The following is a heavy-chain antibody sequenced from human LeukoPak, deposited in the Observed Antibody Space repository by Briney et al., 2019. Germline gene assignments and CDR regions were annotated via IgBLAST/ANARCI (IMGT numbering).Heavy chain of an antibody. Sequence: SETLSLTCTLSGGSISSYYWSWLRQPPGKGLEWIGYIYYSGSTNYNPSLKSRVTISVDTSKNQFSLKLSSVTAADTAVYYCARARWGSSQPFDYWGQGTLVTVSS. CDR3: ARARWGSSQPFDY. V-gene: IGHV4-59*08. J-gene: IGHJ4*02. CDR2: IYYSGST. D-gene: IGHD6-6*01. CDR1: GGSISSYY.